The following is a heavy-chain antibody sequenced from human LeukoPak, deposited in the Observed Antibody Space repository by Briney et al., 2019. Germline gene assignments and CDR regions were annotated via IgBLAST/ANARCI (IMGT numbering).Heavy chain of an antibody. D-gene: IGHD7-27*01. Sequence: ASVKVSCKASGYTFTCYYMHWVRQAPGQGLEWMGWINPNSGGTNYAQKFQGRVTMTRDTSISTAYMELSSLRSEDTAVYYCARRLTGRRFDPWGQGTLVPVSS. J-gene: IGHJ5*02. CDR3: ARRLTGRRFDP. CDR2: INPNSGGT. V-gene: IGHV1-2*02. CDR1: GYTFTCYY.